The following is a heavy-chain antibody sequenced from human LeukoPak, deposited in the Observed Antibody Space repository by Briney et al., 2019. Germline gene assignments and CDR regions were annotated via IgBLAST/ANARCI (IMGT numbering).Heavy chain of an antibody. CDR1: GFTFSSYG. Sequence: GGSLRLSCAASGFTFSSYGMHWVRQAPGKGLEWVAVIWYDGSNKYYADSVKGRFTISRDNSKNTLYLQMNSMRAEDTAVYYCARGEQQLPYYYYYGMDVWGQGTTVTVSS. V-gene: IGHV3-33*01. CDR2: IWYDGSNK. J-gene: IGHJ6*02. D-gene: IGHD6-13*01. CDR3: ARGEQQLPYYYYYGMDV.